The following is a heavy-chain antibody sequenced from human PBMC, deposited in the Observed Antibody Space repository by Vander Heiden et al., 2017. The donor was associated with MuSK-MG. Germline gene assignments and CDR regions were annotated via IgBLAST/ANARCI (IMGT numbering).Heavy chain of an antibody. Sequence: QLQLQESGPGLVKPSETLSLTCTVSGGSISSSSYYWGWIRQPPGKGLEWIGSIYYSGSTYYNPSLKSRVTISVDTSKNQFSLKLSSVTAADTAVYYCARLIQDGDYRGNFDYWGQGTLVTVSS. CDR1: GGSISSSSYY. J-gene: IGHJ4*02. CDR3: ARLIQDGDYRGNFDY. CDR2: IYYSGST. V-gene: IGHV4-39*01. D-gene: IGHD4-17*01.